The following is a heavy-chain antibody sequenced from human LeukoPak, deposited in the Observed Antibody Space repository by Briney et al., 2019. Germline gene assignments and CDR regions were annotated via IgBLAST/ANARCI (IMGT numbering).Heavy chain of an antibody. V-gene: IGHV3-7*01. CDR1: GFIFTNYF. CDR3: ARDRDYAFDY. CDR2: IKHDGSEK. J-gene: IGHJ4*01. D-gene: IGHD4-17*01. Sequence: PGGSLRLSCAASGFIFTNYFMSWVRQAPGKGLEWVASIKHDGSEKYYVDSVRGRFTISRDNTMNSLYLQMSSRRAEDTAVYYCARDRDYAFDYWGHGTLVTVSS.